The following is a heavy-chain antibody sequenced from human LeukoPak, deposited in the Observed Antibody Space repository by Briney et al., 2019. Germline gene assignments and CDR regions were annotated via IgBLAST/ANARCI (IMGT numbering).Heavy chain of an antibody. V-gene: IGHV3-20*04. CDR3: ASLSGSLAATNYYYYYMGV. CDR2: INWNGGST. CDR1: GFTFDDYG. J-gene: IGHJ6*03. Sequence: PGGSLRLSCAASGFTFDDYGMSWVRQAPGKGLEWVSGINWNGGSTGYADSVKGRFTISRDNAKNSLYLQMNSLRAEDTAVYYCASLSGSLAATNYYYYYMGVWGKGTTVTVSS. D-gene: IGHD1-26*01.